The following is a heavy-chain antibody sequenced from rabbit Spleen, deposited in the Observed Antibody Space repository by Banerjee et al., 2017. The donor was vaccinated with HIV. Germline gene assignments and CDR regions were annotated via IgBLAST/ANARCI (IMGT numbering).Heavy chain of an antibody. CDR3: ARDAGRGDYIDGVFNL. CDR2: IYSDNSKT. J-gene: IGHJ4*01. V-gene: IGHV1S45*01. CDR1: GFSFSRGYD. Sequence: EQLEESGGGLVQPEGSLTLTCKASGFSFSRGYDMCWVRQAPGKGLEWIACIYSDNSKTYYANWAKGRFTVSKTSSTTVTLQMTSLTVADTATYFCARDAGRGDYIDGVFNLWGPGTLVTVS. D-gene: IGHD8-1*01.